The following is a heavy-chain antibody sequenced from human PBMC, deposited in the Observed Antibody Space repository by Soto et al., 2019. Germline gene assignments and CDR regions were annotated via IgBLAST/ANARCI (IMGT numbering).Heavy chain of an antibody. CDR3: AHRRGAPGHFDY. Sequence: KESGPTLVKPTQTLTLTCSFSGFSLSTSGVGVGWIRQPPGGALEWLALIYWDDDKRYSPSLKNRVTITKDTSKNHVVLTVTNMDPVDTATYDCAHRRGAPGHFDYWGQGTLVTVSS. D-gene: IGHD2-2*01. J-gene: IGHJ4*02. V-gene: IGHV2-5*02. CDR1: GFSLSTSGVG. CDR2: IYWDDDK.